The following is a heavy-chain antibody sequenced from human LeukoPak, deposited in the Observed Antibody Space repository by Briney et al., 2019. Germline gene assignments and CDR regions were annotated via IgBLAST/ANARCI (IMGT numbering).Heavy chain of an antibody. CDR3: AGRSSVYWVFDI. D-gene: IGHD3-22*01. CDR2: IYYSGST. Sequence: PSETLSLTCTVSGGSISSYYWSWIRQPPGKGLEWIGYIYYSGSTNYNPSLKSRVTISVDTSKNQFSLKLSSVTAADTAVYYCAGRSSVYWVFDIWGQGKMVTSSS. J-gene: IGHJ3*02. V-gene: IGHV4-59*08. CDR1: GGSISSYY.